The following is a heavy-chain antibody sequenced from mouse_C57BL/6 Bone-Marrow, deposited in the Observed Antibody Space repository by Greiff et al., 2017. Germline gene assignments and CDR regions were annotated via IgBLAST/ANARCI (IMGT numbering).Heavy chain of an antibody. J-gene: IGHJ1*03. CDR2: IDPSDSYT. D-gene: IGHD1-2*01. V-gene: IGHV1-69*01. CDR3: ARHYDWYFDV. Sequence: VQLQQSGAELVMPGASVKLSCKASGYTFTSYWMHWVKQRPGQGLEWIGEIDPSDSYTNYNQKFKGKSTLTVDKSSITAYMQLSSLTSEDSAVYYCARHYDWYFDVWGTGTTVTVSS. CDR1: GYTFTSYW.